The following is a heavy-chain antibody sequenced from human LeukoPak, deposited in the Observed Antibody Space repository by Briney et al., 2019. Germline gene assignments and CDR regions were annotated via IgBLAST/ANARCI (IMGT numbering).Heavy chain of an antibody. CDR1: GGTFSSYA. CDR3: ARDRDIVVVPAAKGGWFDP. J-gene: IGHJ5*02. Sequence: SVKVSCKASGGTFSSYAISWVRQAPGQGLEWMGRIIPIFGIANYAQKFQGRVTITADKSTSTAYMELSSMRSEDTAVYYCARDRDIVVVPAAKGGWFDPWGQGTLVTVSS. D-gene: IGHD2-2*01. CDR2: IIPIFGIA. V-gene: IGHV1-69*04.